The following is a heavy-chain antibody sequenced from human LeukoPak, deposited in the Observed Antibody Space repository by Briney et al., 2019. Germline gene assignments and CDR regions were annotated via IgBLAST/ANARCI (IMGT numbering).Heavy chain of an antibody. J-gene: IGHJ4*02. D-gene: IGHD6-13*01. CDR2: FDPEDGET. V-gene: IGHV1-24*01. CDR1: GYTLTELS. Sequence: ASVKVSCKVSGYTLTELSMHWVRQAPGKGLEWMGGFDPEDGETIYAQKFQGRVTMTEDTSTDTAYMELSSLRSEDTAVYYCATGGKYSSSWYNFGYWGQGTLVTVSS. CDR3: ATGGKYSSSWYNFGY.